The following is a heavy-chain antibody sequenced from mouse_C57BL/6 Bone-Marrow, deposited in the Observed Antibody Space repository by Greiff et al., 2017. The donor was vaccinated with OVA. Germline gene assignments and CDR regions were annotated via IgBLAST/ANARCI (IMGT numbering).Heavy chain of an antibody. D-gene: IGHD3-2*02. CDR2: IYPRSGNT. J-gene: IGHJ3*01. V-gene: IGHV1-81*01. CDR1: GYTFTSYG. CDR3: ARQLRLLPFAY. Sequence: VQRVESGAELARPGASVKLSCKASGYTFTSYGISWVKQRPGQGLEWIGVIYPRSGNTYYNEKFKGKATLTADKSSSTAYMELRSLTSEDSAVYVCARQLRLLPFAYWGQGTLVTVSA.